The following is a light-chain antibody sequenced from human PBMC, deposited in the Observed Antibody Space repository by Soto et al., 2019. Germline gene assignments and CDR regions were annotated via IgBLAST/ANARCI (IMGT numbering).Light chain of an antibody. V-gene: IGKV1-33*01. CDR3: QQYDDLP. CDR2: GAS. J-gene: IGKJ4*01. Sequence: DIQMTQSPSSLSASVGDTVTITCQASHGISSSLNWCQQKPGKAPNLLICGASNLETGVPSRFRGSGSGTDFTFTISSLQPEDIAAYYCQQYDDLPFGGGTEVEIK. CDR1: HGISSS.